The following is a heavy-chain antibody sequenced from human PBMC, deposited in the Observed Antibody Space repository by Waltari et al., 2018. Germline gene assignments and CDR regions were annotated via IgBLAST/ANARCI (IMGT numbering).Heavy chain of an antibody. D-gene: IGHD6-13*01. CDR1: GFTFCRYS. CDR3: AKGQSSSWYECFDP. CDR2: SSGDGGST. Sequence: EVQLLESGGGLVQPGGSLRLSCAASGFTFCRYSMTWCRQAPGKGLEWVSTSSGDGGSTYHADSVKGRFTISRDNSKNTLYLQMNSLRAEDTAVYYCAKGQSSSWYECFDPWGQGTLVTVSS. V-gene: IGHV3-23*01. J-gene: IGHJ5*02.